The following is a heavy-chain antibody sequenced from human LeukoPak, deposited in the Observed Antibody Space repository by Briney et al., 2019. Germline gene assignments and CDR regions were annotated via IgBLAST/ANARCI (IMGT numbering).Heavy chain of an antibody. Sequence: ASVKVSCKASGYTFTSYYMHWVRRAPGQGGEGRGIINPSGGRTSYVQKFQGRVTMTTDTSTTTVYMELSSLRSEDTAVYYCARVLAVAGSKWFDPWGQGTLVTVSS. D-gene: IGHD6-19*01. CDR1: GYTFTSYY. V-gene: IGHV1-46*01. CDR2: INPSGGRT. CDR3: ARVLAVAGSKWFDP. J-gene: IGHJ5*02.